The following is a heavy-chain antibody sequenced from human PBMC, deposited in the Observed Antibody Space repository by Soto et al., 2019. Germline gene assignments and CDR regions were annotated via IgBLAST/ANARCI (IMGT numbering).Heavy chain of an antibody. D-gene: IGHD2-8*01. Sequence: QVQLVQSGAEVKKPGASVKVSCKASGYTFTTYDISWVRQAPGQGLEWMGRISTYNGNTNYPQSLQGRLTMTTDTSTNTAYMELRNLRSDDTAVYYCARDPYDVLMVNAPNLYGMDVWGQGTTVTVSS. CDR2: ISTYNGNT. CDR1: GYTFTTYD. J-gene: IGHJ6*02. V-gene: IGHV1-18*01. CDR3: ARDPYDVLMVNAPNLYGMDV.